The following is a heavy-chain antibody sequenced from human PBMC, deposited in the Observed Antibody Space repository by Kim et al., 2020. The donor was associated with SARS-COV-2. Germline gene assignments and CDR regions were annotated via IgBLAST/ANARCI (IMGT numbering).Heavy chain of an antibody. J-gene: IGHJ4*02. V-gene: IGHV3-23*01. CDR1: GLTFSNYA. D-gene: IGHD3-10*01. CDR2: ITGGAIGT. Sequence: GGSLRLSCAASGLTFSNYAMSWVRQAPGKGLEWVSAITGGAIGTYYADSAKGRFTISRDDSEETLYLQMNSLRAEDKATYYCAKVPGGFGEFNWGQGTLVTVSS. CDR3: AKVPGGFGEFN.